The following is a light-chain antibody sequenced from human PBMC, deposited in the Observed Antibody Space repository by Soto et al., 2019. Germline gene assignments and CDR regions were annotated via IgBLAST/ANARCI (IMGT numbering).Light chain of an antibody. CDR3: SSYTSSSTRV. Sequence: QSALTQPASVSGSPGQSITISCTGTSSDVGGYNYVSWYQQHPGKAPKLMIYEVSNRPSGVSNRFSGSTSGNTASLTISGLQSEDEADYYCSSYTSSSTRVLGGGTKLTVL. CDR2: EVS. V-gene: IGLV2-14*01. J-gene: IGLJ3*02. CDR1: SSDVGGYNY.